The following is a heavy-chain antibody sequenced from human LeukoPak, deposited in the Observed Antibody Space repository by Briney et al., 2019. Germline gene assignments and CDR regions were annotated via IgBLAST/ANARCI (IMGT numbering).Heavy chain of an antibody. V-gene: IGHV1-18*04. CDR2: ISVYNGNT. CDR3: ARDLMVAVGEYYFDY. Sequence: ASVKVSCKASGYTFSNYGITWVRQAPGQGLEWTGWISVYNGNTNYAQNFQGRVTMTTDTSTSTAYMELRSLRSDDTAVYYCARDLMVAVGEYYFDYWGQGTLVTVSS. J-gene: IGHJ4*02. CDR1: GYTFSNYG. D-gene: IGHD1-26*01.